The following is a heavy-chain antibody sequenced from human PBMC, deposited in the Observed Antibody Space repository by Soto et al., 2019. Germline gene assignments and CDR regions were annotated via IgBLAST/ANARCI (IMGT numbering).Heavy chain of an antibody. D-gene: IGHD3-10*01. V-gene: IGHV4-59*08. CDR1: GGSISSYY. CDR2: IYYTGST. J-gene: IGHJ4*02. Sequence: SETLSLTCTVSGGSISSYYWSWIRQPPGEGLEWIGYIYYTGSTNYNPSLQSRVTMSVDTSKNQFSLKLSSVTAADTAVYYCARLRGSGSYYVDYWGQGTLVTVS. CDR3: ARLRGSGSYYVDY.